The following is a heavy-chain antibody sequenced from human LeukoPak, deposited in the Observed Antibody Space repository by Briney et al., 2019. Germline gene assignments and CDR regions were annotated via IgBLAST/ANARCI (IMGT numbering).Heavy chain of an antibody. CDR3: ARDSRSYYFDY. CDR2: IYTGGTT. Sequence: GGSLRLSCAASGFSVTSNHMNWVRQAPGKGLEWVSIIYTGGTTHYADSLNDRFTISRDDSINTLYLQMNSLRAEDTAVYYCARDSRSYYFDYWGQGTLVTVSS. V-gene: IGHV3-66*01. D-gene: IGHD6-6*01. J-gene: IGHJ4*02. CDR1: GFSVTSNH.